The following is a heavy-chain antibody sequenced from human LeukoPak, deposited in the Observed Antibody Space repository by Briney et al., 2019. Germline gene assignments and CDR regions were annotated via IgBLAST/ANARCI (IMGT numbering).Heavy chain of an antibody. CDR1: GFTFSRYG. J-gene: IGHJ4*02. V-gene: IGHV3-23*01. CDR2: ISGSGTST. D-gene: IGHD3-22*01. Sequence: GGSLRLSCAATGFTFSRYGMSWVRQAPGKGLEWVSLISGSGTSTRYADSVKGRFTISRDNSKNTLFLQMNSLRADDTAVYYCAKDQYDSSGPFDSWGQGTLVTVPS. CDR3: AKDQYDSSGPFDS.